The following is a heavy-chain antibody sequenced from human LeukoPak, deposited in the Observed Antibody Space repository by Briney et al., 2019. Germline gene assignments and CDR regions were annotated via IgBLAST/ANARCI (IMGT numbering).Heavy chain of an antibody. Sequence: GGSLRLSCAASGFTFSSSAMNWVRQAPGKGLEWVSAISGSGGSTYYADSVKGRFTISRDNSKNTLYLQMNSLRAEDTAVYYCASHYDSSGKPFDYWGQGTLVTVSS. CDR1: GFTFSSSA. CDR3: ASHYDSSGKPFDY. CDR2: ISGSGGST. J-gene: IGHJ4*02. V-gene: IGHV3-23*01. D-gene: IGHD3-22*01.